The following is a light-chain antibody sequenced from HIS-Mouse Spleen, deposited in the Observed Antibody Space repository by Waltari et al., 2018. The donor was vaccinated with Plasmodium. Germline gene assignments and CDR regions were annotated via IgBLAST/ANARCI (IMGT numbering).Light chain of an antibody. J-gene: IGLJ1*01. Sequence: QYALTKPRSVSGSPGQSVTISCTGTSSDVGGYNYVSWYQQHPGKAPKLMIYDVSKRPSGVPDRFSGSKSGNTASLTISGLQAEDEADYYCCSYAGSYTYVFGTGTKVTVL. CDR1: SSDVGGYNY. V-gene: IGLV2-11*01. CDR3: CSYAGSYTYV. CDR2: DVS.